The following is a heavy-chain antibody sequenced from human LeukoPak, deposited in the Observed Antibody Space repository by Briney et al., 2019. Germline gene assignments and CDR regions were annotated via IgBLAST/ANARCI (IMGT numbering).Heavy chain of an antibody. CDR2: ISYDGSNK. D-gene: IGHD3-3*01. CDR1: GFTFSNYA. V-gene: IGHV3-30-3*01. J-gene: IGHJ4*02. CDR3: ARGGRLLEWLPKDY. Sequence: GGSLRLSCAASGFTFSNYAMHWVRQAPGKGLEWVAVISYDGSNKYYADSVKGRFTISRDNSKNSLYLQMNSLRAEDTAVYYCARGGRLLEWLPKDYWGQGTLVIVSS.